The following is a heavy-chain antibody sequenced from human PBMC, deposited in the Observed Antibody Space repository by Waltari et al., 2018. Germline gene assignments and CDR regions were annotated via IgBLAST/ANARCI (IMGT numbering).Heavy chain of an antibody. D-gene: IGHD5-18*01. Sequence: ELQLVESGGGLVQPGRSLRLSCEASGFNFDNHGMHWVRQVPGKGLEWVSGISWNSVDIDYAGSVKGRFTISRDNDKKTLYLQMNSLRGEDTALYYCAKEKQQSVQHYSMDVWGNGTTVTVSS. CDR1: GFNFDNHG. CDR2: ISWNSVDI. J-gene: IGHJ6*03. CDR3: AKEKQQSVQHYSMDV. V-gene: IGHV3-9*01.